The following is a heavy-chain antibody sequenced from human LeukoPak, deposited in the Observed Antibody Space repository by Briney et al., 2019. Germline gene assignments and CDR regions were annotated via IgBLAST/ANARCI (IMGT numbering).Heavy chain of an antibody. Sequence: SETLSLTCTVSSGSISTSNYYWGWVRQPPGKALEWIGNIFYSGSTYYSPSLKSRVTISLDTSRNQFSLKLSSVTAADTAVYYCARRIGYCSGGSCYSEAWFDPWGQGTLVTVSS. CDR3: ARRIGYCSGGSCYSEAWFDP. V-gene: IGHV4-39*07. CDR2: IFYSGST. CDR1: SGSISTSNYY. J-gene: IGHJ5*02. D-gene: IGHD2-15*01.